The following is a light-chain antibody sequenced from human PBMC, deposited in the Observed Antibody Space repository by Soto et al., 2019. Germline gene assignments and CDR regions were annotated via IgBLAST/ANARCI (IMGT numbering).Light chain of an antibody. Sequence: YSLSASIGDSVIITCRASQDIGTYLNWYQHKPGKAPKHLIYAASSLQTGVPSRFTGSGSGTELTLSFDSLQPVDVATHYCQKSYTTPLITFGHGTRLEIK. CDR1: QDIGTY. CDR3: QKSYTTPLIT. CDR2: AAS. V-gene: IGKV1-39*01. J-gene: IGKJ5*01.